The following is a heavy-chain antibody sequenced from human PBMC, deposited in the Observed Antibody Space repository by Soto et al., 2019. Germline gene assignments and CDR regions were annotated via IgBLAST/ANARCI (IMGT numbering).Heavy chain of an antibody. D-gene: IGHD6-19*01. J-gene: IGHJ4*02. CDR2: IIPIFGTA. Sequence: ASVKVSCKASGGTFSSYAISWVRQAPGQGLEWMGGIIPIFGTANYAQKFQGRVTITADKSTSTAYMELSSLRSEDTAVYHCAGPGMAGFDYWGQGTLVTVSS. V-gene: IGHV1-69*06. CDR3: AGPGMAGFDY. CDR1: GGTFSSYA.